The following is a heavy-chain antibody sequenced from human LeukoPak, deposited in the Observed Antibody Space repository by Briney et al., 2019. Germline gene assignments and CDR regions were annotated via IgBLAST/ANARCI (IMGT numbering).Heavy chain of an antibody. D-gene: IGHD3-9*01. CDR3: AKWGDYDILTGYYDPDY. Sequence: GASLRLSCAASGFTVTNYAVYWVRQAPGKGLEWVSAISGRDDSTYYADSVKGRFTISRDTSKNTLFLQMNSLGAEDTAVYYCAKWGDYDILTGYYDPDYWGQGTLVTVSS. J-gene: IGHJ4*02. CDR2: ISGRDDST. V-gene: IGHV3-23*01. CDR1: GFTVTNYA.